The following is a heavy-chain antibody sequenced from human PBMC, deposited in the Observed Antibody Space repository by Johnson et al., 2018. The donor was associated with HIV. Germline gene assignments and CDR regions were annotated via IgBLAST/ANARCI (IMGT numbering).Heavy chain of an antibody. V-gene: IGHV3-30*18. D-gene: IGHD6-13*01. Sequence: MQLVESGGGVVQPGRSLRLSCAASGFTFSSYWMSWVRQAPGKGLEWVAVISSDGSTEHYADSVKGRFILSRDNSRITYLQMNSLRAEDTAFYYCAKEFIAHDLPAGAFDIWGQGTMVTVSS. CDR2: ISSDGSTE. J-gene: IGHJ3*02. CDR1: GFTFSSYW. CDR3: AKEFIAHDLPAGAFDI.